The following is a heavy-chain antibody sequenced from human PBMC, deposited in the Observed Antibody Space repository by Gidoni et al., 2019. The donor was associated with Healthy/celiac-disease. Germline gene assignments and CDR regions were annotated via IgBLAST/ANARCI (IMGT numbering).Heavy chain of an antibody. V-gene: IGHV3-30-3*01. CDR2: ISYDGSNK. J-gene: IGHJ4*02. CDR1: GFTFRSYA. Sequence: QVQLVESGGGVVQHGRYLRLPCAASGFTFRSYAMHWVRQAPGKGLEWVAVISYDGSNKDYADSVKGRFTISRDNSKNTLYLQMNSLRAEDTAVYYCASPIVVVPAATGNWNGVDYWGQGTLVTVSS. D-gene: IGHD2-2*01. CDR3: ASPIVVVPAATGNWNGVDY.